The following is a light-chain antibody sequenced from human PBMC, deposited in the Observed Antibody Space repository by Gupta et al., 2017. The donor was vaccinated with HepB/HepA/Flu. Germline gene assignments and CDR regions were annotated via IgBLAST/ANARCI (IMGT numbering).Light chain of an antibody. V-gene: IGLV3-21*04. J-gene: IGLJ2*01. Sequence: SYVLTHPPSVSVAAGQPARITCGGNNMGSKSGHWYQQKAVQATVMVIYYDSERPSGRPERIYGSNSGNTATMTISRVEAGDEADYYCQVWDSSSDHRVVFGGGTKLTVL. CDR3: QVWDSSSDHRVV. CDR1: NMGSKS. CDR2: YDS.